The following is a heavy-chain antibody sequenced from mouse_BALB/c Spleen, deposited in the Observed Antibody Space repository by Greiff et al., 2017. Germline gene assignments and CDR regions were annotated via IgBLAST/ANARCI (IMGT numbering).Heavy chain of an antibody. D-gene: IGHD1-1*01. CDR3: ARTHITTVESYFDY. V-gene: IGHV2-2*02. CDR2: IWSGGST. Sequence: VKLMESGPGLVQPSQSLSITCTVSGFSLTSYGVHWVRQSPGKGLEWLGVIWSGGSTDYNAAFISRLSISKDNSKSQVFFKMNSLQANDTAIYYCARTHITTVESYFDYWGQGTTLTVSS. CDR1: GFSLTSYG. J-gene: IGHJ2*01.